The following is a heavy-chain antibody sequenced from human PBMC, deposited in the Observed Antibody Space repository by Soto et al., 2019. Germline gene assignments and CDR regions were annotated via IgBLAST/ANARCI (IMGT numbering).Heavy chain of an antibody. Sequence: PSETLSLTCTVSGGSISSGGYYWSWIRQHPGKGLEWIGYIFYSGSTYYNPSLKSRVTISVDTSKNQFSLKLSSVTAADTAVYYCARDSRGSAFGVVTAFDYWGQGALVTVSS. V-gene: IGHV4-31*03. CDR3: ARDSRGSAFGVVTAFDY. CDR1: GGSISSGGYY. D-gene: IGHD3-3*01. J-gene: IGHJ4*02. CDR2: IFYSGST.